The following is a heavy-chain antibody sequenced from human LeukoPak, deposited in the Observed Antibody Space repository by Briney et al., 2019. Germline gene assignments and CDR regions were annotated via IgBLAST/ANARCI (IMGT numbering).Heavy chain of an antibody. CDR3: AKDPEGSGGNSEYYFDY. V-gene: IGHV3-30*18. CDR1: GFTFSSYG. J-gene: IGHJ4*02. D-gene: IGHD4-23*01. Sequence: PGGSLRLSCAASGFTFSSYGMHWVRQAPGKGLEWVAVISYDGSNKYYADSVKGRFTTSRDNPKNTLYLQMNSLRAEDTAVYYCAKDPEGSGGNSEYYFDYWGQGTLVTVSS. CDR2: ISYDGSNK.